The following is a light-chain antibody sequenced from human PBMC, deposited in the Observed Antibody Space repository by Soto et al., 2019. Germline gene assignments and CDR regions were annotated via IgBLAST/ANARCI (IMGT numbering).Light chain of an antibody. J-gene: IGLJ1*01. V-gene: IGLV2-23*01. CDR1: SSDLGSYNL. Sequence: QSALTQPASVSGSPGQSITLSCTGTSSDLGSYNLVSWYQQHPGKAPKLMIYEGSKRPSGVSYRFSGSKSGNTASLTISGLQTEDEADYYCCSYADSSTFVFGTGTKLTV. CDR3: CSYADSSTFV. CDR2: EGS.